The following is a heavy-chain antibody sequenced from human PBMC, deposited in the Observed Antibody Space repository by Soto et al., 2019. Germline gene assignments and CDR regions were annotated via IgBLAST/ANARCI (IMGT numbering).Heavy chain of an antibody. J-gene: IGHJ4*02. CDR1: GYSFTSYW. V-gene: IGHV5-51*01. CDR3: ARLRFYDSSGYYVYYFDY. D-gene: IGHD3-22*01. CDR2: IYPGDSDT. Sequence: PGESLKISCKGSGYSFTSYWIGWVRQMPGKGLEWMGIIYPGDSDTRYSPSFQGQVTISADKSISTAYLQWSSLKASDTAMYYCARLRFYDSSGYYVYYFDYWGQGTLVTVSS.